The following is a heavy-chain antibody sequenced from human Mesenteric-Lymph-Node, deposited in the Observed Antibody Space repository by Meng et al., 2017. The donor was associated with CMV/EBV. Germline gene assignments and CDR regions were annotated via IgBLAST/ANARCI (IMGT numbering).Heavy chain of an antibody. Sequence: GESLKISCQASGYTFINYWIAWVRQMPGKGLEWMGIIYPDDSDTRYSPSFQGQVTISADKSISTAYLKWSSLKASDTAMYYCARHSSGYPFDYWGQGPRSPSPQ. CDR3: ARHSSGYPFDY. V-gene: IGHV5-51*01. CDR2: IYPDDSDT. J-gene: IGHJ4*02. D-gene: IGHD3-22*01. CDR1: GYTFINYW.